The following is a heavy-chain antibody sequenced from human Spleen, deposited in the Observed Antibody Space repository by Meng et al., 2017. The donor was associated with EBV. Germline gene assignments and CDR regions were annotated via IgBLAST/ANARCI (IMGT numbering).Heavy chain of an antibody. V-gene: IGHV7-4-1*02. CDR3: ARDRDTSGACFDP. CDR1: GYTFTNYA. CDR2: INTNTGNP. D-gene: IGHD2-2*01. Sequence: QVQVVQSGSELKKPGASVKVSCKASGYTFTNYAMNWVRQAPGQGLEWLGWINTNTGNPTYAQDFIGRFVFSLDTSVSTAYLQISSLKTEDTAVYYCARDRDTSGACFDPWGQGTLVTVSS. J-gene: IGHJ5*02.